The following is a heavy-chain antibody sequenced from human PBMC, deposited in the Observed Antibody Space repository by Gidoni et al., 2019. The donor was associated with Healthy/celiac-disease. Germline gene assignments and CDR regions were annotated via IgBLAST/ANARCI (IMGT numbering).Heavy chain of an antibody. CDR2: IYYSGST. V-gene: IGHV4-39*01. CDR1: GGSISSSSYY. J-gene: IGHJ4*02. CDR3: ARHGSRWPYSNFDY. D-gene: IGHD2-21*01. Sequence: QLQLQESGPGLVKPSETLSLTCTVSGGSISSSSYYWGWIRQPPGKGLEWIGSIYYSGSTYYNPSLKSRVTISVDTSKNQFSLKLSSVTAADTAVYYCARHGSRWPYSNFDYWGQGTLVTVSS.